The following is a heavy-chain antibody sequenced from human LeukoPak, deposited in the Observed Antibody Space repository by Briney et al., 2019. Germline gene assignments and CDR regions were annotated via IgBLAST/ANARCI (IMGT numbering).Heavy chain of an antibody. J-gene: IGHJ4*02. CDR2: IKQDGSEK. D-gene: IGHD6-13*01. Sequence: PGGSLRLSCAASGFTFSSYAMSWVRQAPGKGLEWVANIKQDGSEKYYVDSVKGRFTISRDNAKNSLYLQMNSLRAEDTAVYYCAKVGILLANDYWGQGTLVTVSS. CDR1: GFTFSSYA. CDR3: AKVGILLANDY. V-gene: IGHV3-7*01.